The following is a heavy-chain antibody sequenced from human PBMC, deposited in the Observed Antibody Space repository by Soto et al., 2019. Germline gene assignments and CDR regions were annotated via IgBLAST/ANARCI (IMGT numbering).Heavy chain of an antibody. CDR1: GFSLSTSGVG. Sequence: QITLKESGPPLVKPTQTLTLTCTFSGFSLSTSGVGVGWIRQPPGKALEWPALIYWNDDKRYSPSLKSRLTITKDTSKNQVVLTMTNMDPVDTATYYCARYPNYYGSGSYYNYYYFDYWGQGTLVTVSS. CDR3: ARYPNYYGSGSYYNYYYFDY. J-gene: IGHJ4*02. CDR2: IYWNDDK. V-gene: IGHV2-5*01. D-gene: IGHD3-10*01.